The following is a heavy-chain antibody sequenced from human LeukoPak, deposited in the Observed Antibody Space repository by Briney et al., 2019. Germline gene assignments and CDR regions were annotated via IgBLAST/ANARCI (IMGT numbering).Heavy chain of an antibody. CDR1: GFTFSSYA. D-gene: IGHD3-3*01. CDR2: ISGSGGST. J-gene: IGHJ4*02. Sequence: GGSLRLSCAASGFTFSSYAMSWVRQAPGKGLEWVSAISGSGGSTYYADSVKGRFTISRDNSKNTLYLQTNSLRAEDTAVYYCAKDATDYTLLRFLEWSDYWGQGTLVTVSS. V-gene: IGHV3-23*01. CDR3: AKDATDYTLLRFLEWSDY.